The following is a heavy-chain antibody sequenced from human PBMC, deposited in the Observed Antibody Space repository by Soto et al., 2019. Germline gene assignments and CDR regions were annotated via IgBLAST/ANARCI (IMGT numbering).Heavy chain of an antibody. CDR3: ARARIAAGGTMSVRDFDY. V-gene: IGHV3-53*04. D-gene: IGHD6-13*01. Sequence: GGSLRLSCAPSGFTVSSNYMSWVRQAPGKGLEWVSVIYSGGSTYYADSVKGGFTIPRLKSKNPLYLKRNSLRAEDTAVYDGARARIAAGGTMSVRDFDYWGQGTRVTVSS. J-gene: IGHJ4*02. CDR2: IYSGGST. CDR1: GFTVSSNY.